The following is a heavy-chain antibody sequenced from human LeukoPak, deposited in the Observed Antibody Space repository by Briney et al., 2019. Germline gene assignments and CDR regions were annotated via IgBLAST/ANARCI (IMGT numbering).Heavy chain of an antibody. V-gene: IGHV3-48*03. D-gene: IGHD5-12*01. J-gene: IGHJ4*02. Sequence: GGSLRLSCATSGFSFSTQEMTWVRQAPGKGLEWVSYISSNSRTIYYADSVKGRFTISRDNTRNSVFLQLNSLRVEDTGFYYCARGSYTGFDLYFDYWRQGTLVTVSS. CDR2: ISSNSRTI. CDR1: GFSFSTQE. CDR3: ARGSYTGFDLYFDY.